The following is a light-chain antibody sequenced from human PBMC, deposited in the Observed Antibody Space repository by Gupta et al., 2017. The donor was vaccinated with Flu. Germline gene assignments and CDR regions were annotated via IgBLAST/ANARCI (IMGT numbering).Light chain of an antibody. CDR3: NPRESTDNNQAV. Sequence: SSALTQDPAVSVALGQTVRTTCQGDSLRNSYASWYPQKPGQAPVLVIYAKNIRPSGIPAPCSGSSSGTTAALTITGAPAEEEAAYYCNPRESTDNNQAVFGGGTKLTVL. CDR2: AKN. V-gene: IGLV3-19*01. J-gene: IGLJ2*01. CDR1: SLRNSY.